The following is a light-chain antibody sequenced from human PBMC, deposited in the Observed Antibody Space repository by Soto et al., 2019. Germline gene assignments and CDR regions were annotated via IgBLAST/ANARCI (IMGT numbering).Light chain of an antibody. V-gene: IGLV4-69*01. J-gene: IGLJ2*01. CDR2: LNSDGRH. Sequence: QPVLTQSPSAYASLGASVKLTCTLSSRHSSYAIAWHQQHPEKGPRYLMKLNSDGRHTTGDGIPDRFSGSSSGTERYLTISSLQSEDEADYYCQTWGTGILVFGGGTKLTVL. CDR3: QTWGTGILV. CDR1: SRHSSYA.